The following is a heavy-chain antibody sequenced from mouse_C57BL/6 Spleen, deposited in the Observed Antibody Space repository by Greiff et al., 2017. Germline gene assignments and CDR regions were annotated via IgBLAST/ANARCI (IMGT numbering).Heavy chain of an antibody. CDR2: ISYDGSN. CDR1: GYSITSGYY. Sequence: VQLQQSGPGLVKPSQSLSLTCSVTGYSITSGYYWNWIRQFPGNKLEWMGYISYDGSNNYNPSLKNRISITRDTSKNQFFLKLNSVTTEDTATYSCARGICYDYDFAYWGQGTLVTVSA. V-gene: IGHV3-6*01. J-gene: IGHJ3*01. CDR3: ARGICYDYDFAY. D-gene: IGHD2-4*01.